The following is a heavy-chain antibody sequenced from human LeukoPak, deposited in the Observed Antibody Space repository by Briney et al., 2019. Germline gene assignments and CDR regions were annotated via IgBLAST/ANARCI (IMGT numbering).Heavy chain of an antibody. CDR3: ARFTYTTRPSDV. CDR2: IHSSGST. D-gene: IGHD3-16*01. Sequence: SETLSLTCSVSGGSVSGYYWSWIRQPPGQTLEWIGYIHSSGSTNYNPSLQSRVTMSVDTSMNQFSLRLSSVTAADTAVYYCARFTYTTRPSDVWGRGTTVTVSS. CDR1: GGSVSGYY. J-gene: IGHJ6*04. V-gene: IGHV4-4*09.